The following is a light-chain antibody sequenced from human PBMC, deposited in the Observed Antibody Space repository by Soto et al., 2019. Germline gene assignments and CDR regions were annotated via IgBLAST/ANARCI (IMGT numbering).Light chain of an antibody. J-gene: IGKJ1*01. CDR1: QSVSSNY. CDR3: QQYGDSPPWT. Sequence: EIVLTQSPGTLSLSPGERATLSCRASQSVSSNYLAWYQQKAGQAPRLLIYGVSSRATGIPDRFSGSGSGTDFTLTISRLKPEDFAVYYCQQYGDSPPWTFGQGTKVEIK. V-gene: IGKV3-20*01. CDR2: GVS.